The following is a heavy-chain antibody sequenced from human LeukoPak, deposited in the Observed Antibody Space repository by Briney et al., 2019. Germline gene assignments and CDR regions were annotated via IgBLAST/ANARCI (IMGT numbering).Heavy chain of an antibody. CDR1: GFTFDDYA. D-gene: IGHD3-22*01. CDR2: ISWNSGSI. Sequence: GGSLRLSCAASGFTFDDYAMHWVRQAPGKGLEWVSGISWNSGSIGYADSVKGRFTISRDNAKNSLYLHINSLRAEDTAAYYCARGGDTMIVEIQYFQHWGQGTLVTVSS. V-gene: IGHV3-9*01. CDR3: ARGGDTMIVEIQYFQH. J-gene: IGHJ1*01.